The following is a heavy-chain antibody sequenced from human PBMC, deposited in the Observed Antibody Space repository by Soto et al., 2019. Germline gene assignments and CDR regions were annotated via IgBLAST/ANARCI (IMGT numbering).Heavy chain of an antibody. CDR3: ARVGYYGSGSSYYYYYGMDV. V-gene: IGHV1-69*13. D-gene: IGHD3-10*01. J-gene: IGHJ6*02. CDR2: IIPIFGTA. Sequence: SVKVSCKASGGTFSSYAISWVRQAPGQGLEWMGGIIPIFGTANYAQKFQGRVTITADESTSTAYMELSSLRSEDTAVYYCARVGYYGSGSSYYYYYGMDVWG. CDR1: GGTFSSYA.